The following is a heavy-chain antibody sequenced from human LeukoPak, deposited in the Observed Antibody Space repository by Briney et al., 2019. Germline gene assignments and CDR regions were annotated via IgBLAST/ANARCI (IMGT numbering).Heavy chain of an antibody. J-gene: IGHJ4*02. V-gene: IGHV4-38-2*02. CDR2: FYHSGSS. CDR1: GYSISSDYY. CDR3: ARRSLYGDATH. Sequence: SETLSLTCTVSGYSISSDYYWGWVRQPPGKGLEWIGSFYHSGSSYYNSSLKSRLTMSVDPSKNQFSLKLTAVTAADTAVYYCARRSLYGDATHWGQGTLVTVSS. D-gene: IGHD4-17*01.